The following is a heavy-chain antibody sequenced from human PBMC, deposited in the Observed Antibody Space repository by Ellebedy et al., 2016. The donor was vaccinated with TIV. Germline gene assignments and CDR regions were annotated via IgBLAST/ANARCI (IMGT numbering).Heavy chain of an antibody. V-gene: IGHV1-2*02. D-gene: IGHD2-21*02. Sequence: ASVKVSCXASGYTFTGYYMHWVRQAPGQGLEWMGWINPNSGGTNYAQKFQGRVTMTRDTSISTAYMELSRLRSEDTAVYYCARDVSYCGGDCYLPDYWGQGTLVTVSS. CDR3: ARDVSYCGGDCYLPDY. CDR2: INPNSGGT. CDR1: GYTFTGYY. J-gene: IGHJ4*02.